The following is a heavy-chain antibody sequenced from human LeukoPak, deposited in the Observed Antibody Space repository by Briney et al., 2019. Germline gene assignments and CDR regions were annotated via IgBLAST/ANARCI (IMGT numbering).Heavy chain of an antibody. CDR1: GGSVSSGSYY. CDR3: ARGRQMATIRWPYFDY. D-gene: IGHD5-24*01. Sequence: SETLSLTCTVSGGSVSSGSYYWSWIRQPPGKGLEWIGYIYYSGSTNYNPSLKSRVTISVDTSKNQFSLKLSSVTAADTAVYYCARGRQMATIRWPYFDYWGQGTLVTVSS. J-gene: IGHJ4*02. V-gene: IGHV4-61*01. CDR2: IYYSGST.